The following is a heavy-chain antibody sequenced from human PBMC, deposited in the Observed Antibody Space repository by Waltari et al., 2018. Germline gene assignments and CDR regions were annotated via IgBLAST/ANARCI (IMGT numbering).Heavy chain of an antibody. J-gene: IGHJ5*02. Sequence: QVQLVESGGGVVQPGRSLRLSCAASGFTFSSYGMHWVRQAPGKGLEWVAVISYDGSNKYYADSVKGRFTISRDNSKNTLYLQMNSLRAEDTAVYYCAKELGYSYGLNWFDPWGQGTLVTVSS. CDR1: GFTFSSYG. V-gene: IGHV3-30*18. CDR3: AKELGYSYGLNWFDP. CDR2: ISYDGSNK. D-gene: IGHD5-18*01.